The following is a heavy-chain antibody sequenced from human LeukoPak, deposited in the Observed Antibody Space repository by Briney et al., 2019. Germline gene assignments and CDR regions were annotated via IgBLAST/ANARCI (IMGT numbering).Heavy chain of an antibody. Sequence: SETLSLTCTVSGGSVSSGSYYWSWIRQPPGKGLEWIGYIYYSGSTYYNPSLKSRVTISVDTSKNQFSLKLSSVTAADTAVYYCARDGDGLDYWGQGTLVTVSS. V-gene: IGHV4-31*03. J-gene: IGHJ4*02. CDR1: GGSVSSGSYY. CDR3: ARDGDGLDY. CDR2: IYYSGST. D-gene: IGHD5-24*01.